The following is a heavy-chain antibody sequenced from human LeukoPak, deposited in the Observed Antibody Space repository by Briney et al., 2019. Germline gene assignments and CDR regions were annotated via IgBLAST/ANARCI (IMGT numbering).Heavy chain of an antibody. V-gene: IGHV3-11*05. Sequence: PGGSLRLSCAASGFTFSDYYMSWIRQAPGKWLELVSYISSSSRSTNYAGSVKGRFTIYRDNAKNSLYLQMNSLRGEDTAVYYCARDRVRVTTVFTWEVYYYGMDVWGQGTTVTVSS. J-gene: IGHJ6*02. CDR2: ISSSSRST. CDR3: ARDRVRVTTVFTWEVYYYGMDV. D-gene: IGHD4-17*01. CDR1: GFTFSDYY.